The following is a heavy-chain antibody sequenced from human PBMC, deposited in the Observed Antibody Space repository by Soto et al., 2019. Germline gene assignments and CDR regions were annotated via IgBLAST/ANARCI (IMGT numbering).Heavy chain of an antibody. CDR3: TKPYGSRKVPPR. J-gene: IGHJ4*02. V-gene: IGHV3-7*02. CDR2: IKQDGSEK. Sequence: EVRLVESGGGLVQAGGSLRLSCAASGFGFSNYWMTWFRQAPGRGLEWVANIKQDGSEKYYVDSVKGRYVISRANAKNSLFRQMDSVRAEDTAVYYCTKPYGSRKVPPRWGQGTLVTVSS. D-gene: IGHD3-10*01. CDR1: GFGFSNYW.